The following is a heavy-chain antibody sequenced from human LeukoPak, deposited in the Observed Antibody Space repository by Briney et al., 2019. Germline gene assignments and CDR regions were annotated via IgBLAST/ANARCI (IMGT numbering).Heavy chain of an antibody. J-gene: IGHJ4*02. V-gene: IGHV4-4*07. CDR3: AREGSMTARPFVSIDY. D-gene: IGHD6-6*01. CDR1: GGSISSYY. Sequence: PSETLSLTCTVSGGSISSYYWSWIRQPAGKGLQWIGRIHTSGSTDYNPSPGSRVTMSVDTSKNQFSLKLSSVTAADTAVYYCAREGSMTARPFVSIDYWGQGTLVTVSS. CDR2: IHTSGST.